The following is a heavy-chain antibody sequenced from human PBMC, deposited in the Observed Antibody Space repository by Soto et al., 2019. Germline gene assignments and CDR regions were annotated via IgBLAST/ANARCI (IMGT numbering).Heavy chain of an antibody. V-gene: IGHV3-23*01. CDR3: ARGSRPLSGWIDY. CDR2: ISGGGSNT. J-gene: IGHJ4*02. D-gene: IGHD6-19*01. CDR1: GFTFSSCA. Sequence: GGSLRLSCAASGFTFSSCAMGWVRQAPGKGLEWVSDISGGGSNTYDADSVKGRFTISRDTSKNTLYLQMNSLRAEDTAVYYCARGSRPLSGWIDYWGLGTLVTVSS.